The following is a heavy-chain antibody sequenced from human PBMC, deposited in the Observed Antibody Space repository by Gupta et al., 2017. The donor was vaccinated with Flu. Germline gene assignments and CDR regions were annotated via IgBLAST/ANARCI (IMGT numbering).Heavy chain of an antibody. CDR3: AREFPCGGDCYLFDS. CDR1: GDTFSTYA. CDR2: ILPILHTS. Sequence: QVQLVQSGAEVKKTGSSVKVSCESSGDTFSTYAITWVRQAPRQGLEWMGDILPILHTSNYAQRFQGRVTITADESTSTAYMELSSLTPEDTAVYYCAREFPCGGDCYLFDSWGQGTLVTVSP. V-gene: IGHV1-69*01. J-gene: IGHJ4*02. D-gene: IGHD2-21*02.